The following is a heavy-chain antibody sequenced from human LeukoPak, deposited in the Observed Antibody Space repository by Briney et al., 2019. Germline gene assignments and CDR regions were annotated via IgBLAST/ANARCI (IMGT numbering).Heavy chain of an antibody. CDR1: GYTFTGYY. Sequence: GASVKVSCKASGYTFTGYYVHWVRQAPGQGLEWMGWINTNSGGTNYAQKFQGRVTMTRDTSISTAYMDLSRLKSGDTAVYYCARVRTTLTPYYFDYWGQGTLVTVSS. CDR2: INTNSGGT. CDR3: ARVRTTLTPYYFDY. J-gene: IGHJ4*02. D-gene: IGHD4-17*01. V-gene: IGHV1-2*02.